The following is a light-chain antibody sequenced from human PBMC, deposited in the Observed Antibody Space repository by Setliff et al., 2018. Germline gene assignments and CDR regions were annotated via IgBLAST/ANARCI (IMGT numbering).Light chain of an antibody. Sequence: QSALTQPASVSGSPGQSITISCTATSSDVGSYNLVSWYQQHPGKAPKLMIYEVSKRPSGVSNRFSGSKSGNTASLTISGLQAEDEADYYCCSYAGSPYVFGTGTKVTVL. CDR3: CSYAGSPYV. V-gene: IGLV2-23*02. CDR1: SSDVGSYNL. CDR2: EVS. J-gene: IGLJ1*01.